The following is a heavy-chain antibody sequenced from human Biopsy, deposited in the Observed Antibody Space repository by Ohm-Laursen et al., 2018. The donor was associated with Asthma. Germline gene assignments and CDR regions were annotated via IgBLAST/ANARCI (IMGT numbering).Heavy chain of an antibody. CDR1: DYIFPRYY. D-gene: IGHD3-16*01. J-gene: IGHJ4*02. CDR3: GLGEGRDQHTLITLYH. Sequence: ASVKVSCKVSDYIFPRYYTSWVRQAPGEGLEWMGWISVHNGDTKYAQKFQGRISLTSDTSTGTSYMDLRSLRSDDSAVYFCGLGEGRDQHTLITLYHWGQGTLVTVSS. V-gene: IGHV1-18*01. CDR2: ISVHNGDT.